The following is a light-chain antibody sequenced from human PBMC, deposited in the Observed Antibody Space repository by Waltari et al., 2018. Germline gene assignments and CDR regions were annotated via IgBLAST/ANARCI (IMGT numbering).Light chain of an antibody. Sequence: QSALTQPRSVSGSPGQSVTIPCTGTSSDVGGYNYVSWYQQHPGNAPKLMIYDVSKRPSGVPDRISGSKSGNTASLTISGLQPEEEADYYCCSYADSYTYVFGTGTEVTVL. CDR3: CSYADSYTYV. CDR1: SSDVGGYNY. J-gene: IGLJ1*01. CDR2: DVS. V-gene: IGLV2-11*02.